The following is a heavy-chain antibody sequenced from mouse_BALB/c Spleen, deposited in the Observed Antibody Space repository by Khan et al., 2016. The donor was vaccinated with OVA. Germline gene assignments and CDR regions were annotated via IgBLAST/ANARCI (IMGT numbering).Heavy chain of an antibody. D-gene: IGHD4-1*01. J-gene: IGHJ3*01. CDR3: VRDYWDVFAY. CDR2: INPANGNT. V-gene: IGHV14-3*02. CDR1: GFTITDTY. Sequence: IQLVQSGAELVKPGASVKLSCTASGFTITDTYMHWVKQRPEQGLVWIGRINPANGNTKYDPKFQGKATITADTSSNTAYLQLSSLTSEDTAVYYCVRDYWDVFAYWGQGTLVTGSA.